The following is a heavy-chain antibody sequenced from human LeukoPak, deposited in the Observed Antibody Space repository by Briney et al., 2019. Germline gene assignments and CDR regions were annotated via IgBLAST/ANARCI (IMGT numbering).Heavy chain of an antibody. CDR1: GFTVSSND. J-gene: IGHJ4*02. CDR2: IKEDGSEK. Sequence: GGSLRLSCAASGFTVSSNDMSWVRQAPGKGLEWVADIKEDGSEKYYVDSVKGRFTVSRDNAKNSLYLQMNSLRAEDTAVYYCSRDVVFRASAPDYWGQGTLVTVSS. CDR3: SRDVVFRASAPDY. D-gene: IGHD2-21*01. V-gene: IGHV3-7*01.